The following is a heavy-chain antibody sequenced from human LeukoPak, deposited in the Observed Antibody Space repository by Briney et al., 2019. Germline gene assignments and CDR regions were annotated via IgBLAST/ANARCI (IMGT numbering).Heavy chain of an antibody. CDR1: GFTFSSYE. J-gene: IGHJ6*03. V-gene: IGHV3-48*03. CDR2: ISSSGSTI. Sequence: GGSLRLSCAASGFTFSSYEMNWVRQAPGKGLEWVSYISSSGSTIYYADSVKGRFTISRDNAKNSLYLQMNSLRAEDTAVYYCARAPRSYYMGVWGRGTTVTVSS. CDR3: ARAPRSYYMGV.